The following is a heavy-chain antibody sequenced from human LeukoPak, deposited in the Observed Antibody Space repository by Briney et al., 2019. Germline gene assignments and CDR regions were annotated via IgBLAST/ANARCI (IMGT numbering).Heavy chain of an antibody. Sequence: PGGSLRLSCAASGVTVSSNYMNWVRQAPGKGLEWVSVIYSGGRTDYADSVKGRFTISRDNSENTLYLQMNSPRAEDTAVYYCAREYGSSSNYFDYWGLGTLVTVSS. J-gene: IGHJ4*02. CDR3: AREYGSSSNYFDY. CDR2: IYSGGRT. V-gene: IGHV3-53*01. CDR1: GVTVSSNY. D-gene: IGHD6-6*01.